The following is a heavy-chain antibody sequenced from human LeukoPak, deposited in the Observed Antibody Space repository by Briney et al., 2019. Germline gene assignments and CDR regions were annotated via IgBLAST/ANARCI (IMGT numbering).Heavy chain of an antibody. J-gene: IGHJ4*02. CDR2: IYYSEST. V-gene: IGHV4-39*01. CDR3: ARHQLRYSYASR. CDR1: GGSISSSSYY. Sequence: SETLSLTCTVSGGSISSSSYYWGWIRQPPGKGLEWIERIYYSESTYYNPSLKSRVTISVDTSKNQFSLKLSSVTAADTAVYYCARHQLRYSYASRWGQGTLVTVSS. D-gene: IGHD5-18*01.